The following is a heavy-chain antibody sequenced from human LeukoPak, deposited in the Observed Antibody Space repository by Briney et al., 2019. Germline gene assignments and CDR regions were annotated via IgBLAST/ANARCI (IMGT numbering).Heavy chain of an antibody. Sequence: PSETLSLTCTVSGGSISSYYWSWIRQPAGMGLEWIGRIYTSGSTNYNPSLKSRVTMSVDTSKNQFSLKLSSVTAADTAVYYCASDYYGSGMYYYMDVWGKGTTVTVS. V-gene: IGHV4-4*07. CDR2: IYTSGST. CDR1: GGSISSYY. J-gene: IGHJ6*03. D-gene: IGHD3-10*01. CDR3: ASDYYGSGMYYYMDV.